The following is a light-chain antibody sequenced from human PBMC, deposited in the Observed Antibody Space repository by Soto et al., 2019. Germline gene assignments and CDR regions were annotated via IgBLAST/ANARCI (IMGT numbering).Light chain of an antibody. V-gene: IGKV3-15*01. Sequence: DIVMTQSPATLSLSPGERATLSCRASQSISNNLAWYQQKPGQAPRLLIYGASTRATGIPARFSGSGSGAEVTLPIISMQAEDVAFYYCRQKSDWPPLTFGEGTKLEIK. CDR3: RQKSDWPPLT. CDR1: QSISNN. J-gene: IGKJ4*01. CDR2: GAS.